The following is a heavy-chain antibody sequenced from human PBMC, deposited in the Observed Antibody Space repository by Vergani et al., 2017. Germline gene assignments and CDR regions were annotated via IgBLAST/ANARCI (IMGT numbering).Heavy chain of an antibody. V-gene: IGHV3-33*01. CDR2: IWYDGSNK. Sequence: QVQLVESGGGVVQPGRSLRLSCAASGFTFSSYGMHWVRQAPGKGLELVAVIWYDGSNKYYADSVKGRFTISRDNSKNTLYLQMNSLRAEDTAVYYCARVLGPGYYGMDVWGQGTTVTVSS. CDR1: GFTFSSYG. CDR3: ARVLGPGYYGMDV. D-gene: IGHD7-27*01. J-gene: IGHJ6*02.